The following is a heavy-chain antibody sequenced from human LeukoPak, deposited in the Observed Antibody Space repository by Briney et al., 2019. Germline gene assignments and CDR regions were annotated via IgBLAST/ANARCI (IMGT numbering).Heavy chain of an antibody. CDR1: GYTFTTYW. J-gene: IGHJ4*02. D-gene: IGHD6-13*01. Sequence: HGESLKISCKGSGYTFTTYWIGWVRQMPGKGLEWMGIIYPGDSDPRYSPSFRGQVTISADKSISTAYLQWTSLKASDSAMYYCVRHGLGSSWFGFDYWGQGTLVTVSS. CDR2: IYPGDSDP. V-gene: IGHV5-51*01. CDR3: VRHGLGSSWFGFDY.